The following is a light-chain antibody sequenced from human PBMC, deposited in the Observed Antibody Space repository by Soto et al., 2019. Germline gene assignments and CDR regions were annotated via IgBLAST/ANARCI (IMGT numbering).Light chain of an antibody. CDR3: QQYTSSPRT. Sequence: VLTQSPGTLSLSPGERATLSCRANQSISSNYLAWYQQKPGQAPRLLMYATFRRATGIPDRFSGSGSGTDFTLTIYSLEPEDFALYYCQQYTSSPRTFGQGTKV. J-gene: IGKJ1*01. V-gene: IGKV3-20*01. CDR2: ATF. CDR1: QSISSNY.